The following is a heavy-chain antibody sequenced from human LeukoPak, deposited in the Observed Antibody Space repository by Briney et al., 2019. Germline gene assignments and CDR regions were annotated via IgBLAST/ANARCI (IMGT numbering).Heavy chain of an antibody. V-gene: IGHV5-51*01. J-gene: IGHJ4*02. Sequence: GESLKISCKGSGYSFTSYWIGWVRQMPGKGLEWMGIIYPGDSDTRYSPSFQGQVTISADKSISTANLQWNSLKASDTAMYYCARVVGSNIFPSPFDYWGQGTLVIVSS. CDR2: IYPGDSDT. D-gene: IGHD2-2*01. CDR3: ARVVGSNIFPSPFDY. CDR1: GYSFTSYW.